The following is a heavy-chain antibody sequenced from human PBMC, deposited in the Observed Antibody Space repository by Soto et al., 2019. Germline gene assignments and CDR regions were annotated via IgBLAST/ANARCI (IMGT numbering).Heavy chain of an antibody. Sequence: QVRLVQSGAEVKKPGSSVKVSCKTSGSIFTNYAFSWVRQAPGQGLEWIGEIIPISYTSKYAQKFQGRVTITADESTGTVYMDLSTLRSDDTAVYYCARHRGWGFCRGERCTLGLDHWGQGTRVTVSS. CDR3: ARHRGWGFCRGERCTLGLDH. CDR2: IIPISYTS. J-gene: IGHJ4*02. CDR1: GSIFTNYA. D-gene: IGHD2-21*01. V-gene: IGHV1-69*12.